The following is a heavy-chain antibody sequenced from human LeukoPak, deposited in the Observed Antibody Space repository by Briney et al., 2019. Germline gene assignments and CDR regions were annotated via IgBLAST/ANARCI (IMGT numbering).Heavy chain of an antibody. V-gene: IGHV3-23*01. J-gene: IGHJ4*02. D-gene: IGHD6-6*01. CDR1: GFTFRSNT. CDR2: ISGSGGST. CDR3: ARGLPEGSSSYFVY. Sequence: PGGSLRLSCAASGFTFRSNTMSWVRQAPGRGLEWVSVISGSGGSTYYADSVKGRFTISRDNAKNSLYLQMNSLRAEDTAVYYCARGLPEGSSSYFVYWGQGTLVTVSS.